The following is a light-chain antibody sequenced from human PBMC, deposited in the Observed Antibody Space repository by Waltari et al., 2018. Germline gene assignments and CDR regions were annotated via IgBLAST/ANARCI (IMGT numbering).Light chain of an antibody. CDR3: QQYGRLPAT. J-gene: IGKJ1*01. CDR1: QSVGRT. Sequence: EIVLTQSPGTLSLSPGQRATLFCRTSQSVGRTLAWYQQKPGQAPRLLIYDASTRATGIPDRFSATGSGTDFSLTISRLEPEDFAVYYCQQYGRLPATFGRGTTVEIK. CDR2: DAS. V-gene: IGKV3-20*01.